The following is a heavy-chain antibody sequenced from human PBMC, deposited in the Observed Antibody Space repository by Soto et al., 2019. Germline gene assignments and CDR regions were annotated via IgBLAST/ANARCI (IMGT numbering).Heavy chain of an antibody. CDR2: IYYSGST. J-gene: IGHJ3*02. D-gene: IGHD2-15*01. CDR1: GGSISSGGYY. V-gene: IGHV4-31*03. Sequence: SETLSLTCTVSGGSISSGGYYWSWIRQHPGKGLEWIGYIYYSGSTYYNPSLKSRVTISVDTSKNQFSLKLSSVTAADTAVYYCARDRVGAAFDIWGQGTMVTVSS. CDR3: ARDRVGAAFDI.